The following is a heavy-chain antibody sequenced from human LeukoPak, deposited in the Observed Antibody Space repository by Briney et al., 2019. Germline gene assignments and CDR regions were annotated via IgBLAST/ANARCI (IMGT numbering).Heavy chain of an antibody. CDR3: ARVSYYDSSGNRGAFDY. CDR2: INHSGST. J-gene: IGHJ4*02. Sequence: PSETLSLTWAVYGGSFSGYYWSWIRQPPGKGLEWIGEINHSGSTNYNPSLKSRVTISVDTSKNQFSLKLSSVTAADTAVYYCARVSYYDSSGNRGAFDYWGQGTLVTVSS. V-gene: IGHV4-34*01. D-gene: IGHD3-22*01. CDR1: GGSFSGYY.